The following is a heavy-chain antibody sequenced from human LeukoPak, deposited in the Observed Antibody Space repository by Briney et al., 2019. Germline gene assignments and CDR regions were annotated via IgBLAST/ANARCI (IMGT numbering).Heavy chain of an antibody. J-gene: IGHJ5*02. CDR3: ARGSSERDWFDL. CDR2: INPNSGGA. Sequence: ASVKVSCKASGYIFTGYFMNWVRQAPGQGLEWMGWINPNSGGANYAQKFQGRVTMTRDTSISTAYMKLSSLTSDDTAVYYCARGSSERDWFDLWGQGTLVTVSS. CDR1: GYIFTGYF. D-gene: IGHD1-1*01. V-gene: IGHV1-2*02.